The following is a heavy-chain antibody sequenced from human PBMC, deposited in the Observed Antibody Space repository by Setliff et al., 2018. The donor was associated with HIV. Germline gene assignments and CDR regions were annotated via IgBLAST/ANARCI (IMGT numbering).Heavy chain of an antibody. CDR3: AKDYASIMIGFYGVDG. CDR2: IWYDGSNR. J-gene: IGHJ6*02. CDR1: GFSIGRYG. D-gene: IGHD3-16*01. V-gene: IGHV3-33*06. Sequence: GGSLRLSCTASGFSIGRYGMHWVRQAPGKGLEWVALIWYDGSNRYYAGSVKGRFTISRDNSGNTLSLQMNRLRAEDTATYYCAKDYASIMIGFYGVDGWGQGTTVTVSS.